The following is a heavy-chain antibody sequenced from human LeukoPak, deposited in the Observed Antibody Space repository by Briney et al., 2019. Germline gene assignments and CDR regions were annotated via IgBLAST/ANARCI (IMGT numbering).Heavy chain of an antibody. CDR1: GFTFSSCG. CDR3: ARVTVPGDWQSFEDY. Sequence: GGSLRLSCAASGFTFSSCGMTWVRQAPGKGLEWVSSISSSSSYIYYADSVKGRFTISRDNAKNSLYLQMSSLRAEDTAVYYCARVTVPGDWQSFEDYWGQGTLVTVSS. J-gene: IGHJ4*02. D-gene: IGHD2-21*02. CDR2: ISSSSSYI. V-gene: IGHV3-21*01.